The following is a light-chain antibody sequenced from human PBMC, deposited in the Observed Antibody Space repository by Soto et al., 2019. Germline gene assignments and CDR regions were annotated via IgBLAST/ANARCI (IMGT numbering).Light chain of an antibody. CDR3: MQALQTPRT. V-gene: IGKV2-28*01. Sequence: DIVTTQSPLSLPVTPGEPASISCGSSQTLLHSNGFNYLDWYLQKPGQSPRLLIYLGSNRASGVPDRFSGRGSGTDFTLKISRVEAEDVGVYYCMQALQTPRTFGQGTKLEIK. CDR1: QTLLHSNGFNY. CDR2: LGS. J-gene: IGKJ2*02.